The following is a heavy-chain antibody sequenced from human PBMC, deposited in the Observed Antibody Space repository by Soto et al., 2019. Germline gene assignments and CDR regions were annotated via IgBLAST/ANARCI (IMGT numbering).Heavy chain of an antibody. CDR3: ARQKEDRYGSGSYYYYYGMDV. V-gene: IGHV5-10-1*01. D-gene: IGHD3-10*01. J-gene: IGHJ6*02. CDR2: IDPSDSYT. Sequence: GESLKISCKGSVYSFTSYWISWVRQMPGKGLEWMGRIDPSDSYTNYSPSFQGHVTISADKSIDTAYLQWSSLKASDTAMYYCARQKEDRYGSGSYYYYYGMDVWGQGTTVTVSS. CDR1: VYSFTSYW.